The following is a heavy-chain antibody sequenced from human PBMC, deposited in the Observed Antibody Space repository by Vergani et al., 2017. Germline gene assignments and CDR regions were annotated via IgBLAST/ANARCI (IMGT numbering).Heavy chain of an antibody. Sequence: QVQLEESGPGLVKPSETLSLTCTVSGGSFNTYYWSWIRQSPGKGLEWIGYIYSTGSTNYNPSLNSLVTMSVDTSKNQFSLKVRSVTAADTAVYFCARVMYRDEASTGYRLEGMDIWGQGTTVTISS. CDR3: ARVMYRDEASTGYRLEGMDI. V-gene: IGHV4-59*13. CDR2: IYSTGST. D-gene: IGHD3-9*01. J-gene: IGHJ6*02. CDR1: GGSFNTYY.